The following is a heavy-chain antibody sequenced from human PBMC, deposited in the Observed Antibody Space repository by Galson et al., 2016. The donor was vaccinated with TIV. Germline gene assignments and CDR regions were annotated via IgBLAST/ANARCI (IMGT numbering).Heavy chain of an antibody. D-gene: IGHD2-15*01. Sequence: LRLSCAASGFTFSSYAMSWVRRTPGKGLEWVSTFSGSPATTYYADSVKGRFTISRDNSKNTLYLQMNSLRAEDTAQYYRAKGTLATCSGVRCYYFDSWGQGTLVTVSS. CDR3: AKGTLATCSGVRCYYFDS. V-gene: IGHV3-23*01. CDR1: GFTFSSYA. CDR2: FSGSPATT. J-gene: IGHJ4*02.